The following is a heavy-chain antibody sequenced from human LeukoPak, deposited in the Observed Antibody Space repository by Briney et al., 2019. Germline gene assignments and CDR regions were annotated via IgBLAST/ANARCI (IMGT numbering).Heavy chain of an antibody. CDR3: ARAGGIRDGYNWNY. CDR1: GFTFSSYS. Sequence: PGGSLRLSCAASGFTFSSYSMNWVRQAPGKGLEWVSSISSSSSYIYYADSVKGRFTISRDNAKNSLYLQMNSLRAEDTAVYYCARAGGIRDGYNWNYWGQGTLVTVSS. D-gene: IGHD5-24*01. J-gene: IGHJ4*02. CDR2: ISSSSSYI. V-gene: IGHV3-21*01.